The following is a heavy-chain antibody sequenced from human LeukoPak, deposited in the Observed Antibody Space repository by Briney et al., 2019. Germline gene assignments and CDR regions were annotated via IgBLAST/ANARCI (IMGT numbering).Heavy chain of an antibody. J-gene: IGHJ4*02. D-gene: IGHD2-2*01. CDR1: GFTFRSYW. CDR3: ARDVHCSTTTCYGGDY. V-gene: IGHV3-7*01. Sequence: GGSLRLSCAASGFTFRSYWMSWVRQAPGKGLEWVANIMQDGSEQYYVDSVKGRFNIARDNARNPLYLRMNSLRAEDSAVYYCARDVHCSTTTCYGGDYWGQGTLVTVSS. CDR2: IMQDGSEQ.